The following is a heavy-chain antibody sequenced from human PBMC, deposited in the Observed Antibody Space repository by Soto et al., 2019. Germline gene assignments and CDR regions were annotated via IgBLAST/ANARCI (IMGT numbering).Heavy chain of an antibody. CDR1: GGTFSSYA. CDR2: IIPIFGTA. CDR3: ESRLLGYYFDY. D-gene: IGHD3-22*01. Sequence: QVQLVQSGAEVQKPGSSVKVSCKASGGTFSSYAISWVRQAPGQGLEWMGGIIPIFGTANYAQKFQGRVTITADETTSTAYMELSSLRSEDKAVYYCESRLLGYYFDYWGQGTLVTVSS. J-gene: IGHJ4*02. V-gene: IGHV1-69*01.